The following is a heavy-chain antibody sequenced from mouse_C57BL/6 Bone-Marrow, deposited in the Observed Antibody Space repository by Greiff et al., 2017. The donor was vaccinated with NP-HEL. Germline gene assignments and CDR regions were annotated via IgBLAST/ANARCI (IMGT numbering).Heavy chain of an antibody. D-gene: IGHD2-2*01. CDR2: ISYDGSN. J-gene: IGHJ3*01. CDR3: ARYGYDGGFFAY. CDR1: GYSITSGYY. V-gene: IGHV3-6*01. Sequence: EVKLQESGPGLVKPSQSLSLTCSVTGYSITSGYYWNWIRQFPGNKLEWMGYISYDGSNNYNPSLKNRISITRDTSKNQFFLKLNSVTTEDTATYYCARYGYDGGFFAYWGQGTLVTVSA.